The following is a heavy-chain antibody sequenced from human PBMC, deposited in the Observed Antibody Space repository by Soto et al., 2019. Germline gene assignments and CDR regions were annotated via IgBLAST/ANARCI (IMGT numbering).Heavy chain of an antibody. Sequence: GGSLRLSCVGSGFTFSTYSINWVRQAPGKGLEWVSSISSRSDIYYAASVKGRCTISRDNAKNSVSLQMNSLRAADTAVYYCAREYTAWPLAYGLDVWGQGTTVTVSS. CDR3: AREYTAWPLAYGLDV. D-gene: IGHD2-2*02. V-gene: IGHV3-21*01. CDR1: GFTFSTYS. J-gene: IGHJ6*02. CDR2: ISSRSDI.